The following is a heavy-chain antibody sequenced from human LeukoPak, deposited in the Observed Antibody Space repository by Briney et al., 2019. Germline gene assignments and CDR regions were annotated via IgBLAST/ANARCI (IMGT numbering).Heavy chain of an antibody. CDR2: ISSISSYI. CDR3: ARFIASPGPDACDI. J-gene: IGHJ3*02. CDR1: GFTFSSYS. Sequence: GGSLRLSCAASGFTFSSYSMNWVRQAPGKGLEWVSSISSISSYIYYADSEKGRFTISRDSARNSVYLQMNSLRADETAVYFCARFIASPGPDACDIWGQATLVTVSS. D-gene: IGHD6-13*01. V-gene: IGHV3-21*01.